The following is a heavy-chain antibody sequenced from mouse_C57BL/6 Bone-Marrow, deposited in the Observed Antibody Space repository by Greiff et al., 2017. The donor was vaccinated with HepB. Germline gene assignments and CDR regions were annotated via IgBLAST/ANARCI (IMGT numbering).Heavy chain of an antibody. CDR3: ARSGIESSWFAY. CDR1: GFTFSSYA. V-gene: IGHV5-4*01. Sequence: EVQVVESGGGLVKPGGSLKLSCAASGFTFSSYAMSWVRQTPEKRLEWVATISDGGSYTYYPDNVKGRFTISRDNAKNNLYLQMSHLKSEDTAMYYCARSGIESSWFAYWGQGTLVTVSA. CDR2: ISDGGSYT. D-gene: IGHD1-3*01. J-gene: IGHJ3*01.